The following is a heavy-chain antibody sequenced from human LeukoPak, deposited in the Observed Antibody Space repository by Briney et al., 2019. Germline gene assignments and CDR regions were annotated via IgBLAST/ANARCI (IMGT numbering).Heavy chain of an antibody. CDR1: GFTFSSYS. CDR3: ANLPWGRTTVTKSMDV. Sequence: GGSLRPSCAASGFTFSSYSMSWVRQAPGKGLEWVSVIYSGGSTYYADSVKGRFTISRDNSKNTLYLQMNSLRAEDTVVYYCANLPWGRTTVTKSMDVWGQGTTVTVSS. J-gene: IGHJ6*02. CDR2: IYSGGST. V-gene: IGHV3-66*02. D-gene: IGHD4-17*01.